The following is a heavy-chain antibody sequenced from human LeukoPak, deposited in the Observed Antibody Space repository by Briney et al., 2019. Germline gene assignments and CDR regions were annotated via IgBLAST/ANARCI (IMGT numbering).Heavy chain of an antibody. CDR3: ARGGSGSSY. CDR1: GGSISSGDYY. J-gene: IGHJ4*02. Sequence: PSQTLSLTCTVSGGSISSGDYYYWSWIRQPPGKGLEWIGNIYHSGSPCYNPSLKSRVTISVDTSKNQFSLKLTSVTAADTAVYYCARGGSGSSYWGQGTLVTVSS. CDR2: IYHSGSP. D-gene: IGHD3-10*01. V-gene: IGHV4-30-4*01.